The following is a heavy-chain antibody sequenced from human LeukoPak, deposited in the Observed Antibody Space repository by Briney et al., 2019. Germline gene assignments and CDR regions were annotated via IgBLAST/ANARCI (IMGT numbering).Heavy chain of an antibody. V-gene: IGHV3-48*03. J-gene: IGHJ4*02. CDR1: GFTFSSYE. D-gene: IGHD6-13*01. Sequence: PGGSLRLSCAASGFTFSSYEMNWVRQAPGKGLEWVSYISGGGSPIYYADSVKGRFTNSRDNTRNSLYLQMNGLRAEDTAVYYCARDYGSSWYFDYWGQGTLVTVSS. CDR3: ARDYGSSWYFDY. CDR2: ISGGGSPI.